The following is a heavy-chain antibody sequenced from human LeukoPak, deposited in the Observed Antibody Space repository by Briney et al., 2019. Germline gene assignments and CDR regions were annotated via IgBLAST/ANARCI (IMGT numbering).Heavy chain of an antibody. J-gene: IGHJ4*02. CDR1: AASISNYY. CDR2: ISTSGST. D-gene: IGHD3-22*01. V-gene: IGHV4-4*09. Sequence: SQTLSLTCAVSAASISNYYWSWVRQAPRKGLGWIVYISTSGSTHYNPPLKSQVSISLDTSKNRSSLNLNFVTAADTAVYYCASPRSGYRYTFDYWGQGALVTVSS. CDR3: ASPRSGYRYTFDY.